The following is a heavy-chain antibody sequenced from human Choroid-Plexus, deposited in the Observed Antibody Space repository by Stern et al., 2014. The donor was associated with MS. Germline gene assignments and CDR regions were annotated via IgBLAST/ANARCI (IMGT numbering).Heavy chain of an antibody. Sequence: VQLGESGGGVVQPGRPLRLSCAASGFSFSSFGMHWVRQAPGKGLEWVALISYDGSKDYADSVKGRFAISRDNSKNTLYLQMNSLRAEDTAVYYCAKDRQYLTFFFDFWGQGSLVNVSS. CDR2: ISYDGSK. CDR3: AKDRQYLTFFFDF. J-gene: IGHJ4*02. D-gene: IGHD2/OR15-2a*01. V-gene: IGHV3-30*18. CDR1: GFSFSSFG.